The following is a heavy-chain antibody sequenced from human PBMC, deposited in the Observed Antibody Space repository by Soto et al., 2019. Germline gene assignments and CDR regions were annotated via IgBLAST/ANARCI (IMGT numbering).Heavy chain of an antibody. D-gene: IGHD2-21*02. V-gene: IGHV4-39*01. CDR2: VYYSGST. J-gene: IGHJ6*03. CDR1: GISIISSSYY. CDR3: ARIVVVTGYYYYYMDV. Sequence: SDTLSLTCTVFGISIISSSYYWGWIRQPPGNGLEWIGSVYYSGSTYYNPSLKSRVTISVDTSKNQFSLKLNSVTAADTAVYYCARIVVVTGYYYYYMDVWGKGTTVT.